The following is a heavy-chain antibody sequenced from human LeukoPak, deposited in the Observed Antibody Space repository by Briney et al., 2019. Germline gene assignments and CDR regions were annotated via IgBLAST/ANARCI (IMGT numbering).Heavy chain of an antibody. J-gene: IGHJ3*02. CDR1: GGSISSYY. CDR3: ARAEGYCSGGSCFHDAFDI. CDR2: IYYSGST. D-gene: IGHD2-15*01. Sequence: SETLSLTCTVSGGSISSYYWSWIRQPPGKGLEWIGYIYYSGSTNYNPSLKSRVTISVDTSKNQFSLKLSSVTAAGTAVYYCARAEGYCSGGSCFHDAFDIWGQGTMVTVSS. V-gene: IGHV4-59*01.